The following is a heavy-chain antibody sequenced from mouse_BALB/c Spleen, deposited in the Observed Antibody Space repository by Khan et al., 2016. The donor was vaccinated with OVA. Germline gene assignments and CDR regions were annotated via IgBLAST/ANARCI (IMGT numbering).Heavy chain of an antibody. J-gene: IGHJ2*01. Sequence: EVQLQESGPGLVKPSQSLSLTCTVTGYSITSGYGWNWIRQFPGNKLEWMGYISYSGSNNYNPSLKSRISIDRDTSKNQFFLQLNSVTTEDTATYYCARTARIKYWGQGTTLTVSS. CDR3: ARTARIKY. D-gene: IGHD1-2*01. CDR1: GYSITSGYG. V-gene: IGHV3-2*02. CDR2: ISYSGSN.